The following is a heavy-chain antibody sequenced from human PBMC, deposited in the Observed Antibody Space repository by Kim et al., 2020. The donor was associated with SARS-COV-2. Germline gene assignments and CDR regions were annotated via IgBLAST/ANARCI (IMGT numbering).Heavy chain of an antibody. Sequence: GGSLRLSCAASGFTFSSYAMHWVRQAPGKGLEWVAVISYDGSNKYYADSVKGRFTISRDNSKNTLYLQMNSLRAEDTAVYYCARDDDYSSFDPWGQGTLVTVSS. V-gene: IGHV3-30*04. CDR3: ARDDDYSSFDP. J-gene: IGHJ5*02. D-gene: IGHD2-21*01. CDR1: GFTFSSYA. CDR2: ISYDGSNK.